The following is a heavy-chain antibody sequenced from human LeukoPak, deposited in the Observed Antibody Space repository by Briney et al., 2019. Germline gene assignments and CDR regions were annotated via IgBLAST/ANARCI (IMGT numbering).Heavy chain of an antibody. J-gene: IGHJ4*02. D-gene: IGHD4-11*01. Sequence: PGGSLRLSCAASGFTFSSYWMHWVRQAPGKGLEWVSYISGSSETIYYADSVKGRFTISRDNAKNSLYLQMNSLRDEDTAVYYCARTPPTAGLTTIGVGSDYWGQGTLVTVSS. CDR1: GFTFSSYW. V-gene: IGHV3-48*02. CDR3: ARTPPTAGLTTIGVGSDY. CDR2: ISGSSETI.